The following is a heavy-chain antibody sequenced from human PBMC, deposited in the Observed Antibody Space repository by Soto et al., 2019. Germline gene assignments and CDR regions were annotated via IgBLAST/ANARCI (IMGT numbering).Heavy chain of an antibody. Sequence: GGSLRLSCVASGFVFEVYWMHWVRQVPGKGLEWVSRISDDGARIDYADSVRGRFTISRDNAKNALYLQMNALRGEDTAVYFCTRGPRPSSIGTGAVWGRGVLVTVSS. J-gene: IGHJ4*02. CDR2: ISDDGARI. D-gene: IGHD2-2*01. CDR3: TRGPRPSSIGTGAV. V-gene: IGHV3-74*01. CDR1: GFVFEVYW.